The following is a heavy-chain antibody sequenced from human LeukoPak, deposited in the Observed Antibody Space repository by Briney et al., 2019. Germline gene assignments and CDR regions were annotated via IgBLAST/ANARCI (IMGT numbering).Heavy chain of an antibody. Sequence: GASVKVSCKASGYTFTGYYMHWVRQAPGQGLEWMGWINPNSGGTNYAQKFQGRVTMTRDTSISTAYMELSRLRSDDTAVYYCARDFRRGGYDNFDYWGQGTLVTVSS. CDR3: ARDFRRGGYDNFDY. J-gene: IGHJ4*02. CDR2: INPNSGGT. V-gene: IGHV1-2*02. CDR1: GYTFTGYY. D-gene: IGHD5-12*01.